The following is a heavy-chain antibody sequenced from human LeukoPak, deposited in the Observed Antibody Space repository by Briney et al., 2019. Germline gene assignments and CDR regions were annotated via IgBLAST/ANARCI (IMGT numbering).Heavy chain of an antibody. CDR2: IIGGAGGT. D-gene: IGHD2-2*01. V-gene: IGHV3-23*01. CDR1: GFIFSSYS. J-gene: IGHJ4*02. CDR3: AHGSMYQLDY. Sequence: GGSLRLSCAASGFIFSSYSMNWDRQAPGKGLEWVSGIIGGAGGTYYADSVKGRFTISRDNAKNTLYLQMNSLRAEDTAVYYCAHGSMYQLDYWGQGTLVTVSS.